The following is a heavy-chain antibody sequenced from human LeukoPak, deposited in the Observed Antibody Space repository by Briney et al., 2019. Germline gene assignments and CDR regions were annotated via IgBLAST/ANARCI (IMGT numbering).Heavy chain of an antibody. D-gene: IGHD6-19*01. J-gene: IGHJ4*02. CDR2: IRSKAYGGTT. V-gene: IGHV3-49*04. CDR3: TRVYSSGWYGNYFDY. Sequence: GGSLRLSCTASGFTFCDYAMSWVRQAPGKGLEWVGFIRSKAYGGTTEYAASVKGRFTISRDDSKSIAYPQMNSLKTEDTAVYYCTRVYSSGWYGNYFDYWGQGTLVTVSS. CDR1: GFTFCDYA.